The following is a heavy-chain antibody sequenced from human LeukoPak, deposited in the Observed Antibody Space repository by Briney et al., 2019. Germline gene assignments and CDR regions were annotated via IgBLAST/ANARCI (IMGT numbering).Heavy chain of an antibody. D-gene: IGHD3-10*01. V-gene: IGHV3-33*07. J-gene: IGHJ4*02. CDR2: IWHGGSNK. CDR1: GFTFDTFG. CDR3: AKEVLWFGDLMGYFDY. Sequence: GGSLRLSCLASGFTFDTFGMYWARQAPGKGLEWVAVIWHGGSNKYYTDSVKGRFTISRDDSKNTLYLQMSSLRAEDTAVYYCAKEVLWFGDLMGYFDYWGQGTLVTVSS.